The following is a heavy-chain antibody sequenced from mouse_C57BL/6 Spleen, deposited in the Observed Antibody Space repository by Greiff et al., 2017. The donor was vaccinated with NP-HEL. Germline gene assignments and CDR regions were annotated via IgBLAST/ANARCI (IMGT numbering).Heavy chain of an antibody. Sequence: QVQLKESGPGLVQPSQRLSITCTVSGFSLTSYGVHWVRQSPGKGLEWLGVIWSGGSTDYNAAFISRLSISKDNSKSQVFFKMNSLQADDTAIYYCARKGLTGYYAMDYWGQGTSVTVSS. CDR3: ARKGLTGYYAMDY. V-gene: IGHV2-2*01. J-gene: IGHJ4*01. D-gene: IGHD4-1*01. CDR2: IWSGGST. CDR1: GFSLTSYG.